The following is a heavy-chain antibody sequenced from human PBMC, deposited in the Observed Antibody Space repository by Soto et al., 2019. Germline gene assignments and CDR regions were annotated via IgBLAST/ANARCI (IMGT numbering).Heavy chain of an antibody. Sequence: SETLSLTCAGHGGSFSGFYWTWIRQPPGKGLEWIGEINHSGSSNYNPPLKSRVTMSLDTSRNQFSLSLNSVTAADTAVYYCARMAGPWYFDLWGRGTLVTVSS. CDR2: INHSGSS. CDR3: ARMAGPWYFDL. CDR1: GGSFSGFY. J-gene: IGHJ2*01. V-gene: IGHV4-34*01.